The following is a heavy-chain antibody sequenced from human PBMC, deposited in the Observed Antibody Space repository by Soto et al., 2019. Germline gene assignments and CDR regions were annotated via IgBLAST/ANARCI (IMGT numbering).Heavy chain of an antibody. D-gene: IGHD6-6*01. V-gene: IGHV4-30-4*01. Sequence: QVQLQESGPGLVKPSQTLSLTCTVSGGSISSGDYYWSWIRQPPGKGLEWIGYIYHSGSTYYNPSLKSRVTISVDTSKHQFSLKLSSVTAAATAVYYCASERPDGARLDPWGQGTLVTVSS. J-gene: IGHJ5*02. CDR2: IYHSGST. CDR1: GGSISSGDYY. CDR3: ASERPDGARLDP.